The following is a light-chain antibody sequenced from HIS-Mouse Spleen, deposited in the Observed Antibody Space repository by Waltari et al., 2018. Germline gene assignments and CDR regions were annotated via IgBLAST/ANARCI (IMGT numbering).Light chain of an antibody. CDR3: QQLNSPIT. Sequence: DIQLTQSPSFLSASVGDRVTITCRASQGISSYLAWYQQKPGKAPKLLIYAASTLQSGVPSRFSGSGSGTEFTLTISRLQPEDFATYYCQQLNSPITFGQGTRLEIK. CDR2: AAS. J-gene: IGKJ5*01. V-gene: IGKV1-9*01. CDR1: QGISSY.